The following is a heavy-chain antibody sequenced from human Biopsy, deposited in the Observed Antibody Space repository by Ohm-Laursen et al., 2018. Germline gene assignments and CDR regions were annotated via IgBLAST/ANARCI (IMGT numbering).Heavy chain of an antibody. D-gene: IGHD3-10*01. J-gene: IGHJ4*02. CDR2: ISETSSHI. CDR3: ARDGAGSYHDY. Sequence: SLRLSCAAPGFSVSSYDMNWVRQAPGKGLEWISYISETSSHIYDADSVRGRFTVARDIAKNSLYLQLNSLRVEDTAVYYCARDGAGSYHDYWGQGTLITVSS. CDR1: GFSVSSYD. V-gene: IGHV3-21*01.